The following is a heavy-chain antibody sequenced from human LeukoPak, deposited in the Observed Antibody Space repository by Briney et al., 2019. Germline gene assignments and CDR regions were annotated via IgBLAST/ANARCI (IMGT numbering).Heavy chain of an antibody. CDR3: ARDYSFHSYYYYYMDV. CDR1: GGSISSSSYY. V-gene: IGHV4-39*07. Sequence: SETLSLTCTVSGGSISSSSYYWGWIRQPPGKGLEWIGSIYYSGSTYYNPSLKSRVTISVDTSKNQFSLKLSSVTAADTAVYYCARDYSFHSYYYYYMDVWGKGTTVTVSS. J-gene: IGHJ6*03. CDR2: IYYSGST. D-gene: IGHD4-11*01.